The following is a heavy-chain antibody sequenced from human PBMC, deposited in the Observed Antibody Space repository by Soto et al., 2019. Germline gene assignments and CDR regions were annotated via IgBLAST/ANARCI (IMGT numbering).Heavy chain of an antibody. Sequence: PGGSPRLSCAASGFTFSNFATHWFRQAPGEGLESVSSISSSGDSTYYVNSVKGRFTISRDNSKNTIYLQMGSLRPEDMAVYYCAIAQSAGSAYVFDFWGHGTMVT. CDR1: GFTFSNFA. CDR3: AIAQSAGSAYVFDF. V-gene: IGHV3-64*01. CDR2: ISSSGDST. J-gene: IGHJ3*01.